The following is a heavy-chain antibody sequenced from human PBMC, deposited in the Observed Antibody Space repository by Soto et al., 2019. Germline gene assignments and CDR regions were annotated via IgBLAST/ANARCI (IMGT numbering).Heavy chain of an antibody. Sequence: GESLKISCKGSGYSFTSYWIGWVRQMPGKGLEWMGIIYPGDSDTRYSPSFQGQVTISADKSISTAYLQWSSLKASDTAMYYCARHQGSTYYYYYGMDVWGQGTTVTVS. CDR1: GYSFTSYW. D-gene: IGHD4-4*01. V-gene: IGHV5-51*01. CDR2: IYPGDSDT. J-gene: IGHJ6*02. CDR3: ARHQGSTYYYYYGMDV.